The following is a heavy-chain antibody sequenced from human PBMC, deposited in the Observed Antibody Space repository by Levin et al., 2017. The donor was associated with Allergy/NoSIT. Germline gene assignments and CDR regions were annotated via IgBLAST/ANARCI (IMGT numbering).Heavy chain of an antibody. CDR3: ARDRIAARQRDDYYYYGMDV. CDR2: INPNSGGT. D-gene: IGHD6-6*01. V-gene: IGHV1-2*02. Sequence: GESLKISCKASGYTFTGYYMHWVRQAPGQGLEWMGWINPNSGGTNYAQKFQGRVTMTRDTSISTAYMELSRLSSDDTAVYYCARDRIAARQRDDYYYYGMDVWGQGTTVTVSS. J-gene: IGHJ6*02. CDR1: GYTFTGYY.